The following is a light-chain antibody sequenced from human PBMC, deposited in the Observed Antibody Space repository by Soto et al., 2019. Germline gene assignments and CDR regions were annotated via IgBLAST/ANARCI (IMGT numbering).Light chain of an antibody. CDR2: GVS. CDR1: SSVIGRYNY. Sequence: SVLTQPASVSWSPGQSITISCTGNSSVIGRYNYVSWYQQYPGKAPKFMIYGVSNRPSGVSNRFSGSKSGNTASLTISGLQAEDEADYYCSSYISSSTYVFGTGTKVTVL. J-gene: IGLJ1*01. V-gene: IGLV2-14*01. CDR3: SSYISSSTYV.